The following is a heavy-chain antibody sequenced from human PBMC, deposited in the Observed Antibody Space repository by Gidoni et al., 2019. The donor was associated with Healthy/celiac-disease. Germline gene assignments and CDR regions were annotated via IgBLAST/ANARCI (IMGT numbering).Heavy chain of an antibody. CDR2: ISGSGGST. D-gene: IGHD2-15*01. Sequence: EVQLLESGGGLVQPGGSLRLSCAASGFTFSSYAMSWVRQAPGKGLEWVSAISGSGGSTYYADSVKGRFTISRDNSKNTLYLQMNSLRAEDTAVYYCAKDPDIVVVVAATLGYWGQGTLVTVSS. CDR3: AKDPDIVVVVAATLGY. CDR1: GFTFSSYA. J-gene: IGHJ4*02. V-gene: IGHV3-23*01.